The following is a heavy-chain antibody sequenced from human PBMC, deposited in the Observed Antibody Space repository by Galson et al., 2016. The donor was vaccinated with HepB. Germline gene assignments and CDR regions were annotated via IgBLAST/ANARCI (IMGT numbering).Heavy chain of an antibody. J-gene: IGHJ6*02. V-gene: IGHV1-18*01. CDR2: ISAYNHNT. CDR1: GYTFTSYG. CDR3: ARGDYGSGSYHSGLDV. D-gene: IGHD3-10*01. Sequence: SVKVSCKGSGYTFTSYGITWVRQAPGQGFEWMGWISAYNHNTNYAQNFQGRVSMTTDTSTSNAYMELRSLRSDDTAVYYCARGDYGSGSYHSGLDVWGQGTTVTVSS.